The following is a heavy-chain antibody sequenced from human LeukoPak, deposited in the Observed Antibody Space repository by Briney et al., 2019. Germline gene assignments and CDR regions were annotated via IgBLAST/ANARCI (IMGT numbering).Heavy chain of an antibody. CDR2: ISWNSGSI. D-gene: IGHD6-19*01. CDR3: AKDQLEYSSGWFDY. J-gene: IGHJ4*02. Sequence: PGGSLRLSCAASGFTFDDCAMHWVRQAPGKGLEWVSGISWNSGSIGYADSVKGRFTISRDNAKNSLYLQMNSLRAEDTALYYCAKDQLEYSSGWFDYWGQGTLVTVSS. V-gene: IGHV3-9*01. CDR1: GFTFDDCA.